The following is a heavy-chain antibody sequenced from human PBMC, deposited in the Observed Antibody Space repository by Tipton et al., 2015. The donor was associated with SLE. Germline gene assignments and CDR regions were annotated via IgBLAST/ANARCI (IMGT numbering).Heavy chain of an antibody. J-gene: IGHJ2*01. V-gene: IGHV1-69*09. Sequence: QVQLVQSGAEVKKPGSSVKVSCKASGGTFSSYAISWVRQAPGQGLEWMGGIIPILGIANYAQKFQGRVTITADKSTSTAYMELSSLRSEDTAVYYCARGAGYCSGGSCSYSRLDLWSRSTLVTVSS. D-gene: IGHD2-15*01. CDR2: IIPILGIA. CDR3: ARGAGYCSGGSCSYSRLDL. CDR1: GGTFSSYA.